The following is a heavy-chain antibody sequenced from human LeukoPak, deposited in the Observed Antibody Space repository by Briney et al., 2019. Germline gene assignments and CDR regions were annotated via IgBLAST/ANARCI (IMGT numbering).Heavy chain of an antibody. CDR3: ARDNYILTGYYNAFDI. D-gene: IGHD3-9*01. Sequence: GGSLRLSCVASGFSFNFYHMNWVRQAPGKGLEWVSSISGDSYDIYYADSVKGRFTISRDNAKNSLFLQMNSLGVEDTAVYYCARDNYILTGYYNAFDIWGQGTLVTVSS. CDR2: ISGDSYDI. J-gene: IGHJ3*02. V-gene: IGHV3-21*01. CDR1: GFSFNFYH.